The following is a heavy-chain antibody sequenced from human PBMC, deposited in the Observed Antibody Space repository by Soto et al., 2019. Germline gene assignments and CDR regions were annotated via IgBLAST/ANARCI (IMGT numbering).Heavy chain of an antibody. CDR3: GRCSSTSCHLGADY. D-gene: IGHD2-2*01. CDR2: ISFDGNNK. Sequence: LRLSFAASGFTFSSYALHWVRQAPGRGLEWVALISFDGNNKYYANSVKGRFTISRDNSKNTLYLQMSSLRAEDTAVYYCGRCSSTSCHLGADYWGQGTRVTVSS. J-gene: IGHJ4*02. CDR1: GFTFSSYA. V-gene: IGHV3-30-3*01.